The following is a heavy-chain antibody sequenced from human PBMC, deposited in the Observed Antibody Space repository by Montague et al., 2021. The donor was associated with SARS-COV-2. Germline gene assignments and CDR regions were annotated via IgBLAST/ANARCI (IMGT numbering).Heavy chain of an antibody. Sequence: SPRLSCAASGFTFSSYEMNWVRQAPGKGLEWVSYISSSGSTIYYADSVKGRFTISRDNAKNSLYLQMNSLRAEDTAVYYCAREQPYNWNYDRPHFDYWGQGTLVTVAP. D-gene: IGHD1-7*01. J-gene: IGHJ4*02. CDR2: ISSSGSTI. CDR1: GFTFSSYE. V-gene: IGHV3-48*03. CDR3: AREQPYNWNYDRPHFDY.